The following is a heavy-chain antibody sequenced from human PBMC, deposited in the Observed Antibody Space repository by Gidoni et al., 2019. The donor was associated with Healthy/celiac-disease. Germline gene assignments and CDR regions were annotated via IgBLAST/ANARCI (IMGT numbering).Heavy chain of an antibody. CDR3: ARVGGVVPHYYGMDV. Sequence: QVQLVQSGAEVKKPGASVKVSCKASGYTFTGYYMHWVRQAPGQGLEWMGWINPNSGGTNYAQKFQGRVTMTRDTSISTAYMELSRLRSDDTAVYYCARVGGVVPHYYGMDVWGQGTTVTVSS. V-gene: IGHV1-2*02. CDR2: INPNSGGT. J-gene: IGHJ6*02. CDR1: GYTFTGYY. D-gene: IGHD3-16*01.